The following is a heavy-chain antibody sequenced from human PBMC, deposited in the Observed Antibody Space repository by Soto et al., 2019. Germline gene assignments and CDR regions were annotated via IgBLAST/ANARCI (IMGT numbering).Heavy chain of an antibody. CDR3: ARRGCGGGKWRYGLDV. CDR2: IYPGDLDT. CDR1: EYNFIYYW. J-gene: IGHJ6*02. V-gene: IGHV5-51*01. D-gene: IGHD2-21*01. Sequence: GESLKISCKASEYNFIYYWIGWVRQTPGKGLDWMGSIYPGDLDTIYSPSFQGQVTISVDRSIDTAYLQWNSLRASDTAIYFCARRGCGGGKWRYGLDVWGQGTTVTVSS.